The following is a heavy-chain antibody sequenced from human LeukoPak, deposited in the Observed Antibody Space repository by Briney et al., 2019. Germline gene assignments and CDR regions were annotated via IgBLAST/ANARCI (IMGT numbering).Heavy chain of an antibody. Sequence: PGGSLRLSCAASGFTFSSYAMSWVRQAPGKGLEWVSAISASGVTTHYADSVKGRFTISRDNSKNTLYLQMNSLRAEDTAVYYCARGENYYYGMDVWGQGTTVTVSS. D-gene: IGHD1-26*01. V-gene: IGHV3-23*01. J-gene: IGHJ6*02. CDR1: GFTFSSYA. CDR2: ISASGVTT. CDR3: ARGENYYYGMDV.